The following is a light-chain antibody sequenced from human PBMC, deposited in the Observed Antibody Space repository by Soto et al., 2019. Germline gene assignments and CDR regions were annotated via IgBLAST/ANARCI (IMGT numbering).Light chain of an antibody. J-gene: IGLJ1*01. Sequence: QSALTQPASVSGSPGQSITISCTGTSSDVGIYNYVSWYQHHPGKAPKLMIYDVNNRPSGVSNRFSGSKSGNTASLTISGLKAEDEADYYCSSYTTSSTYVFGPGTKLTVL. CDR3: SSYTTSSTYV. V-gene: IGLV2-14*03. CDR1: SSDVGIYNY. CDR2: DVN.